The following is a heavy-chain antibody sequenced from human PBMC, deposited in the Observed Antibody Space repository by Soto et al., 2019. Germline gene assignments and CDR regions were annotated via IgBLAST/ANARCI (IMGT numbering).Heavy chain of an antibody. J-gene: IGHJ4*02. CDR1: GDSISTNSYS. Sequence: PSETLSLTCTVSGDSISTNSYSWGWIRQPPGQGLEWIGLFYYSGSTHYNPSLKSRLTVSVDTSKNQFSLKVSSVTAADTAKYFCAREGNLGRWLQPLDFWGQGTLVTVS. CDR2: FYYSGST. D-gene: IGHD5-12*01. V-gene: IGHV4-39*07. CDR3: AREGNLGRWLQPLDF.